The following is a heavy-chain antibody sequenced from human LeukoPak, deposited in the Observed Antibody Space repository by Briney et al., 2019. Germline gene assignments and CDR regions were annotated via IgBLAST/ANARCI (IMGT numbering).Heavy chain of an antibody. Sequence: GASVKVSCKASGYTFTGYYMHWVGQPPAQGLEWMGWINPNSGGINNAQKFQGRVTQTRDTSISTAYMELSRLRSDGTAVYYCARARTVDTAMVCIDPWGQGTLVTVSS. CDR3: ARARTVDTAMVCIDP. CDR2: INPNSGGI. V-gene: IGHV1-2*02. J-gene: IGHJ5*02. CDR1: GYTFTGYY. D-gene: IGHD5-18*01.